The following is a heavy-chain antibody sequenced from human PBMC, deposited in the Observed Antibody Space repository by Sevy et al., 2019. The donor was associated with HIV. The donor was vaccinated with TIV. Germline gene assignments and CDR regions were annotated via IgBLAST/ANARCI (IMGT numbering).Heavy chain of an antibody. CDR2: IYTGGGT. CDR3: AGQGRGVAAMGGVGADAFDI. V-gene: IGHV3-53*01. J-gene: IGHJ3*02. Sequence: GGSLRLSCTASGLTVSSSYMTWARQAPGKGLEWVSAIYTGGGTYYTASGKGRLSISRDNFKNNLFLQMKSLRAEDTAVYFCAGQGRGVAAMGGVGADAFDIWGQGTMVTVSS. D-gene: IGHD2-2*01. CDR1: GLTVSSSY.